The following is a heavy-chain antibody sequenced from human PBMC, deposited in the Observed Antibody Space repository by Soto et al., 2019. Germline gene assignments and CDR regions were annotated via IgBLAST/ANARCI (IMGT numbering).Heavy chain of an antibody. Sequence: EVQLVESGGGLVQPGGSLRLSCAASGFTFSSYSMNWVRQAPGKGLEWVSYISTSSSTIYYADSVKGRFTISRDNAKNSLYLQMNSPRAEDKAVYYCAREGGVYCSGGSCYNYGMDVWGQGTTVTVSS. CDR1: GFTFSSYS. V-gene: IGHV3-48*01. CDR3: AREGGVYCSGGSCYNYGMDV. CDR2: ISTSSSTI. D-gene: IGHD2-15*01. J-gene: IGHJ6*02.